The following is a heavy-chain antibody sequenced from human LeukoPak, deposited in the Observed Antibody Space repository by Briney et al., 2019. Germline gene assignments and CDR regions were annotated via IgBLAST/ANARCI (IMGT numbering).Heavy chain of an antibody. V-gene: IGHV3-53*01. CDR3: ARVEIGWFDP. CDR2: IYTGGST. J-gene: IGHJ5*02. CDR1: GFSVRSNY. Sequence: GGSLRLSCAASGFSVRSNYMSWVRQAPGKGLEWVSVIYTGGSTYYADSVKDRFTISRDNSKNTLYLQMNRLRAEDTAVYHRARVEIGWFDPWGQGTLVTVSS.